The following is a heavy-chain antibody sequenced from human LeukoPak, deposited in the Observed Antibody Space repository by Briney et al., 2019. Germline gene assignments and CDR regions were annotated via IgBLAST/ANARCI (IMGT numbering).Heavy chain of an antibody. Sequence: SETLSLTCTVSGGSISSHYWSWIRQPPGKGLEWIGYIYYSGSTNYNPSLKSRVTISVDTSKNRFSLKLSSVTAADTAVYYCARLGPGDYYYYMDVWGKGTTLTVSS. CDR3: ARLGPGDYYYYMDV. J-gene: IGHJ6*03. D-gene: IGHD7-27*01. CDR2: IYYSGST. CDR1: GGSISSHY. V-gene: IGHV4-59*11.